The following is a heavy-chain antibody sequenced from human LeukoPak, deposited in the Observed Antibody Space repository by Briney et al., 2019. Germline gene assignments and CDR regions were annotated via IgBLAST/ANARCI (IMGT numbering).Heavy chain of an antibody. CDR1: GGSFSGYY. V-gene: IGHV4-34*01. D-gene: IGHD3-10*01. CDR2: INHSGST. CDR3: ARVVFHYYGSGSYRGRYFDY. J-gene: IGHJ4*02. Sequence: SETLSLTCAVYGGSFSGYYWSWIRQPPGKRLEWIGEINHSGSTNYNPSLKSRVTISVDTSKNQFSLKLSSVTAADTAVYYCARVVFHYYGSGSYRGRYFDYWGQGTLVTVSS.